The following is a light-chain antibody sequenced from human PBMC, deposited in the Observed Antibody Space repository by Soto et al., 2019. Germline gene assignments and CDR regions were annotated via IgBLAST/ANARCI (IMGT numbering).Light chain of an antibody. CDR3: QHYDTSWT. CDR2: GAS. Sequence: IALTQSPGTLSLSPGERVTLSCSASQSLSRNFLAWYQHQPGQAPRVLIFGASIRAPGITDRSSGSGSGTDFTLTIHGLEPEDTAVDYCQHYDTSWTFGQGPRVDIK. CDR1: QSLSRNF. J-gene: IGKJ1*01. V-gene: IGKV3-20*01.